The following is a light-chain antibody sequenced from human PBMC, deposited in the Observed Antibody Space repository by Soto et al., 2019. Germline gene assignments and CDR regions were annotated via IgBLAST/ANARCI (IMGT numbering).Light chain of an antibody. CDR1: QGISSY. J-gene: IGKJ1*01. CDR3: HQYYSYPRT. V-gene: IGKV1-8*01. CDR2: AAS. Sequence: AIRMTQSPSSFSASTGDRVTITCRASQGISSYLAWYQQKPGKDPKLLIYAASTLQSGVPSRFSGSRSGTDFTLTISSLQSEDFATYYCHQYYSYPRTFGQGTKVEIK.